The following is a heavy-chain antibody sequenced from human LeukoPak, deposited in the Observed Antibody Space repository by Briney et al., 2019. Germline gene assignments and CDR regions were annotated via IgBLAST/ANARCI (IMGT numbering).Heavy chain of an antibody. D-gene: IGHD3-22*01. CDR2: ISYDGSNK. Sequence: GRSLRLSCAASVFTFSSYSMHWVRQAPGKGLEWVAVISYDGSNKYYADSVKGRFTISRDNSKNTLYLQMNSLRAEDTAVYYCARKGSRSASDYYDSSGYYYGWFDPWGQGTLVTVSS. CDR3: ARKGSRSASDYYDSSGYYYGWFDP. V-gene: IGHV3-30-3*01. CDR1: VFTFSSYS. J-gene: IGHJ5*02.